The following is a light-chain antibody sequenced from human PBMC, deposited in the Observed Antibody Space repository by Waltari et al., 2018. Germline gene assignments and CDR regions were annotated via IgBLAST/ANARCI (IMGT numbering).Light chain of an antibody. V-gene: IGLV10-54*04. CDR3: STWDDSLKTYV. CDR1: NNNAASDG. J-gene: IGLJ1*01. CDR2: RNN. Sequence: QAGLTQPPSVSKALRQTATLTCPGNNNNAASDGATWLQQHQGHTPKLLFYRNNNRPSGISERFFAFRSGDTASLTITGLQPEDEADYYCSTWDDSLKTYVFGPGTKVTVL.